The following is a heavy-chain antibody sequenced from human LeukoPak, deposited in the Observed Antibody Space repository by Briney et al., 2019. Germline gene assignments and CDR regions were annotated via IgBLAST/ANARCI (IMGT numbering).Heavy chain of an antibody. V-gene: IGHV3-7*01. CDR3: ARDLAGHYYGSGSSFDY. CDR2: IREDGSEK. D-gene: IGHD3-10*01. CDR1: GFTFSSYW. J-gene: IGHJ4*02. Sequence: GGSLRLSCAASGFTFSSYWMSWVRQAPGKGLEWVANIREDGSEKYYVDSVKGQFTISRDNAKNSLFLQMDSLRAEDTAVYYCARDLAGHYYGSGSSFDYWGQGTVVTVSS.